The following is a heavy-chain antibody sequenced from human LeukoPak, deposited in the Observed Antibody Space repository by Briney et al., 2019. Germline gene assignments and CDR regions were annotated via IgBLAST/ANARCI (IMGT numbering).Heavy chain of an antibody. CDR3: ARGSHSGDYDRLDY. Sequence: SETLSLTCTVSGGSISSYYWSWIRQPAGKGPEWIGRIYTSGSTNYNPSLKSRVTMSVDMSKNQFSLKLSSVTAADTAVYYCARGSHSGDYDRLDYWGQGTLVTVSS. CDR2: IYTSGST. D-gene: IGHD3-22*01. V-gene: IGHV4-4*07. J-gene: IGHJ4*02. CDR1: GGSISSYY.